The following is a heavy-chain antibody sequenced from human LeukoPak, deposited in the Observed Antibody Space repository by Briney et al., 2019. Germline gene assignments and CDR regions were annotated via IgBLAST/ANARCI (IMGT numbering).Heavy chain of an antibody. CDR1: GGSFSGYY. CDR3: ARGRGRAWFDP. Sequence: SETLSLTCAVYGGSFSGYYWSWIRQPPGKGLEWIGEINHSGSTNYNPSLKSRVTISVDTSKNLFSLKLSSVTAADTAVYYCARGRGRAWFDPWGQGTLVTVSS. D-gene: IGHD3-10*01. V-gene: IGHV4-34*01. J-gene: IGHJ5*02. CDR2: INHSGST.